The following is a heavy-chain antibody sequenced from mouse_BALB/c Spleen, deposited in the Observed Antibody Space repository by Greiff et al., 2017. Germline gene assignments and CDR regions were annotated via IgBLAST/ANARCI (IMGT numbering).Heavy chain of an antibody. V-gene: IGHV5-9-4*01. CDR2: ICSGGSYT. CDR1: GITFSSYA. Sequence: EVQLVESGGGLVKPGGSLKLSCAASGITFSSYAMSWVRQSPEKRLEWVAEICSGGSYTYYPDTVTGRFTISRDNAKNTLYLEMSSLRSEDTAMYYCARDATVVEGYAMDYWGQGTSVTVSS. CDR3: ARDATVVEGYAMDY. J-gene: IGHJ4*01. D-gene: IGHD1-1*01.